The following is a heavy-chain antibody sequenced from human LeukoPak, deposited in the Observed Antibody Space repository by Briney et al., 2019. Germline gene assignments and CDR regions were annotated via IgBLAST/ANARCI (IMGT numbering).Heavy chain of an antibody. J-gene: IGHJ3*02. CDR1: GGSISSSSYY. CDR2: IYYSGST. D-gene: IGHD6-25*01. Sequence: SETLSLTCTVSGGSISSSSYYWGWIRQPPGKGLEWIGSIYYSGSTYYNPSLKSRVTISVGTSKNQFSLKLSSVTAADTAVYYCALSSGEAFDIWGQGTMVTVSS. V-gene: IGHV4-39*07. CDR3: ALSSGEAFDI.